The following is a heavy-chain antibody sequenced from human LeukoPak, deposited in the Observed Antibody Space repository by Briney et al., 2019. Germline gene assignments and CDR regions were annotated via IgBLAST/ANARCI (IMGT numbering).Heavy chain of an antibody. CDR1: GFTFSSYS. Sequence: GGPLRLSCAASGFTFSSYSMNWVRQAPGKGLEWVSSISSSSSYIYYADSVKGRFTISRDNAKNSLYLQMNSLRAEDTAVYYCARGGAWFGESYDYWGQGTLVTVSS. D-gene: IGHD3-10*01. J-gene: IGHJ4*02. CDR3: ARGGAWFGESYDY. CDR2: ISSSSSYI. V-gene: IGHV3-21*01.